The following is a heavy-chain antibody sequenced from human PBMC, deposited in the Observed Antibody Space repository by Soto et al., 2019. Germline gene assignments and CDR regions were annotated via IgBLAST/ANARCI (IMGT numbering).Heavy chain of an antibody. V-gene: IGHV4-34*01. CDR1: GGSFSGYY. CDR3: ARGPLSMVRGVITLNYYFDY. CDR2: INHSGST. Sequence: SETLSLTCAVYGGSFSGYYWSWIRQPPGKGLEWIGEINHSGSTNYSPSLKSRVTISVDTSKNQFSLILSSVTAADTAVFYCARGPLSMVRGVITLNYYFDYWGQGTLVTVSS. D-gene: IGHD3-10*01. J-gene: IGHJ4*02.